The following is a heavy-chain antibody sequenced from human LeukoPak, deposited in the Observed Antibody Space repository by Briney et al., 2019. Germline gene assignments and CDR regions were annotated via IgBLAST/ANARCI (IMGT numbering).Heavy chain of an antibody. Sequence: PGGSLRLSCAASGFTFSSYSMNWVRQAPGKGPEWVSSISSSSSYIYYADSVKGRFTISRDNAKNSLYLQMNSLRAEDTAVYYCARLLGNYLAYFDLWGQGTLVTVSS. CDR2: ISSSSSYI. CDR1: GFTFSSYS. D-gene: IGHD2/OR15-2a*01. J-gene: IGHJ4*02. V-gene: IGHV3-21*01. CDR3: ARLLGNYLAYFDL.